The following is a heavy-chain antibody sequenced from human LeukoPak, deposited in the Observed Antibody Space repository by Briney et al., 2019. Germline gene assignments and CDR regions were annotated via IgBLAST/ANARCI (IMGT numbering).Heavy chain of an antibody. CDR1: GFTFSSYA. J-gene: IGHJ4*02. V-gene: IGHV3-23*01. CDR3: AKGGFSAPIDY. CDR2: TSDSGGST. Sequence: GGSLRLSCAASGFTFSSYAMTWVRQAPGKGLEWVSVTSDSGGSTYYADSVKGRFSIFRDNSKNRLSLQMNSLRSEDTAVYYCAKGGFSAPIDYWGQGTLVTVSS. D-gene: IGHD3-10*01.